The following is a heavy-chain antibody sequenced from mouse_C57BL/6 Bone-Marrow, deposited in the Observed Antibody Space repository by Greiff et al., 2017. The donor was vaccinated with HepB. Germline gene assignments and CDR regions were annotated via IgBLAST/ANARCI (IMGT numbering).Heavy chain of an antibody. CDR3: AILDY. CDR1: GYTFTSYW. V-gene: IGHV1-69*01. J-gene: IGHJ2*01. D-gene: IGHD1-1*01. CDR2: IDPSDSYT. Sequence: QVQLKQPGAELVMPGASVKLSCKASGYTFTSYWMHWVKQRPGQGLEWIGEIDPSDSYTNYNQKFKGKSTLTVDKSSSTAYMQLSSLTSEDSAVDYCAILDYWGRGTTLTVSS.